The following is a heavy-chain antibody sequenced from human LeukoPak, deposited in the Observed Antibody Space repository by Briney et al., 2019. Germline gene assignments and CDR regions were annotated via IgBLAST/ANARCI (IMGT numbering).Heavy chain of an antibody. V-gene: IGHV3-30*04. Sequence: QPGGSLRLSCAASGFTFSSYAMHWVRQAPGKGLEWVAVISYDGSNKYYADSVKGRFTISRDNSKNTLYLQMNSLRAEDTAVYYCARCYRRGRILSVGYWGQGTLVTVSS. CDR3: ARCYRRGRILSVGY. CDR1: GFTFSSYA. D-gene: IGHD2-2*01. CDR2: ISYDGSNK. J-gene: IGHJ4*02.